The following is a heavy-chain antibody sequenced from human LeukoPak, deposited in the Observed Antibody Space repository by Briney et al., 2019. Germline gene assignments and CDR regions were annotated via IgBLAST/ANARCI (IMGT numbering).Heavy chain of an antibody. J-gene: IGHJ5*02. Sequence: GGSLRLPCAASGFTFSVYAMTWVPEVPGKGLEWVSGISGSAGSTYYADFVKGRLTIPRDNSKNMLYLQLNNLRAEDTALYSCARDRIDYFDPWGQGTLVTVSS. CDR2: ISGSAGST. D-gene: IGHD4-11*01. CDR3: ARDRIDYFDP. CDR1: GFTFSVYA. V-gene: IGHV3-23*01.